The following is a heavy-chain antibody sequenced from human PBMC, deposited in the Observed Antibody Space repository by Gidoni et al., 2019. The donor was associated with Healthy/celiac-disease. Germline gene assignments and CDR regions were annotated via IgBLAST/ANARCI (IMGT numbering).Heavy chain of an antibody. J-gene: IGHJ6*02. CDR2: IYYSGST. D-gene: IGHD2-2*01. CDR1: GGSISSGDYY. Sequence: QVQLQESGPGLVKPSQTLSLTCPVSGGSISSGDYYWSWIRQPPGTGLEWMGYIYYSGSTYYNPSLKSRVTISLDTSKNQFSLKLSSVTAADTAVYYCARDGGYCSSTSCYGGMDVWGQGTTVTVSS. CDR3: ARDGGYCSSTSCYGGMDV. V-gene: IGHV4-30-4*01.